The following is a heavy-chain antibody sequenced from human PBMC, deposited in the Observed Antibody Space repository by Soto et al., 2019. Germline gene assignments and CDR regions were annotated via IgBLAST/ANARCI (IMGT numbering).Heavy chain of an antibody. CDR3: AKESTYYDFWSGYPYGMDV. CDR2: ISYDGSNK. J-gene: IGHJ6*02. CDR1: GFTFSSYG. Sequence: PVGSLRLSCAASGFTFSSYGMHWVRQAPGKGLEWVAVISYDGSNKYYADSVKGRFTISRDNSKNTLYLQMDSLRAEDTAVYYCAKESTYYDFWSGYPYGMDVWGQGTTVTVSS. D-gene: IGHD3-3*01. V-gene: IGHV3-30*18.